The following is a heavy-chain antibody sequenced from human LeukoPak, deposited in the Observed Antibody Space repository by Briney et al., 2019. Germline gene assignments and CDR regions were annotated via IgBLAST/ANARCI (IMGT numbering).Heavy chain of an antibody. CDR1: GFTVSNNY. CDR2: IYIGDNP. J-gene: IGHJ4*02. CDR3: ARVRPWVFDY. Sequence: PGGSLRLSCAASGFTVSNNYMNWVRQAPGKGLEWVSVIYIGDNPHYADSVKGRFTISRHNSKNTLYLQMNSLRAEDTAVYYCARVRPWVFDYWGQGTLVTVSS. V-gene: IGHV3-53*04.